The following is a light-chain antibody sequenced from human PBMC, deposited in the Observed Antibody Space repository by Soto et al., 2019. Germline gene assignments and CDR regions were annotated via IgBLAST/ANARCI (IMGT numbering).Light chain of an antibody. CDR2: DAS. CDR1: QTISSW. J-gene: IGKJ4*01. V-gene: IGKV1-5*01. CDR3: QQYYSFPLT. Sequence: DIQMPQSPSTLSGSVGDSVTITGRASQTISSWLAWYQQKPGKAPKLLIYDASSLESGVPSRFSGSGSGTEFTLTISSLQPDEFATYYCQQYYSFPLTVGRGTKVDIK.